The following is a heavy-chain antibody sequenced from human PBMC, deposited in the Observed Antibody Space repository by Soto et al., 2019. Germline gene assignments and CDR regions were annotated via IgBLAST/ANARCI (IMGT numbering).Heavy chain of an antibody. V-gene: IGHV4-34*02. D-gene: IGHD2-21*02. Sequence: QVQIQQWGAGLLKPSETLSLTCAVSGWSFSGFYWTWIRQPPGEGLEWIGEINHSGTINFNPSLRSRLTISLGSSKKHFSLKLTSLTAADAAVYYCARADRTLVTSYGLDVWGQGNTVTVSS. J-gene: IGHJ6*02. CDR1: GWSFSGFY. CDR3: ARADRTLVTSYGLDV. CDR2: INHSGTI.